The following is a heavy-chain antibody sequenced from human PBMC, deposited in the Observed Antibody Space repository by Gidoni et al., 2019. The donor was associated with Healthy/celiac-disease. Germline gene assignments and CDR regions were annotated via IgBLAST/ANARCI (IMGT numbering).Heavy chain of an antibody. D-gene: IGHD4-17*01. Sequence: QVQLVQSGAEVTKPGASVKVSCQASGGTFSSDTSSWVRQAPGPGLEWMGRIIPILGIANYAQKFQGRVTITADKSTSTAYMELSSLRSEDTAVYYCAREDYGDSVPGGYWGQGTLVTVSS. CDR3: AREDYGDSVPGGY. CDR1: GGTFSSDT. V-gene: IGHV1-69*08. CDR2: IIPILGIA. J-gene: IGHJ4*02.